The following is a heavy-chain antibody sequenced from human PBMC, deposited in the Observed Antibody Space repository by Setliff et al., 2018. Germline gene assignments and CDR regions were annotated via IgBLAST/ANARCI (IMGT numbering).Heavy chain of an antibody. CDR3: ASLPYYDSSGYSLSYY. Sequence: SETLSLTCTVSGGSISSSSYFWGWVRQPPGKEMEWIATIYYSWSSYYNPSLKSRLTISVDTSKNQFSLKLSSVTAADTAVYYCASLPYYDSSGYSLSYYWGQRTLVTVSS. CDR2: IYYSWSS. V-gene: IGHV4-39*01. J-gene: IGHJ4*02. D-gene: IGHD3-22*01. CDR1: GGSISSSSYF.